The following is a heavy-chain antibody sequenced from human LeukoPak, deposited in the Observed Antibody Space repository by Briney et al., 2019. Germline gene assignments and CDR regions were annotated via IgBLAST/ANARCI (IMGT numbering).Heavy chain of an antibody. Sequence: PGGSLRLSCAASGFTFSSYAMSWVRQAPGKGLEWFSPFSGSGGSTYYADSVKGRFTISRDNSKNTLYLQMNSLRAEDTAVCYCAKARATTVILRALFDYWGQGTLVTVSS. CDR2: FSGSGGST. CDR3: AKARATTVILRALFDY. D-gene: IGHD4-17*01. CDR1: GFTFSSYA. V-gene: IGHV3-23*01. J-gene: IGHJ4*02.